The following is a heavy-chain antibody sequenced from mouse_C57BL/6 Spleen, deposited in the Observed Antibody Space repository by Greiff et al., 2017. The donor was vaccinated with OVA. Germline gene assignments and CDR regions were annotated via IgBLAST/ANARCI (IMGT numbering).Heavy chain of an antibody. Sequence: QVQLKQPGAELVKPGASVKLSCKASGYTFTSYWMHWVKQRPGRGLEWIGRIDPNSGGTKYNEKFKSKATLTVDKPSSTAYMQLSSLTSEDSAVYYCARHSNYASYYAMDYWGQGTSVTVSS. V-gene: IGHV1-72*01. CDR2: IDPNSGGT. CDR1: GYTFTSYW. CDR3: ARHSNYASYYAMDY. J-gene: IGHJ4*01. D-gene: IGHD2-5*01.